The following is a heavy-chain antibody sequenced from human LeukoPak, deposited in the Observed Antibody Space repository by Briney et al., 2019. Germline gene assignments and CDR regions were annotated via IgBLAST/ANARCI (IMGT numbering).Heavy chain of an antibody. CDR1: GFTFSDYA. V-gene: IGHV3-23*01. CDR2: IGGTGVRT. D-gene: IGHD3-10*01. J-gene: IGHJ3*02. CDR3: AKVRNYYGSGRKIDAFDI. Sequence: GGSLRLSCAASGFTFSDYAMSWVRQAPGKGLEWVSTIGGTGVRTYYADSVKGRFTISRDNSKNTVFLQMNSLRAEDTAVYYCAKVRNYYGSGRKIDAFDIWGQGTMVPVSS.